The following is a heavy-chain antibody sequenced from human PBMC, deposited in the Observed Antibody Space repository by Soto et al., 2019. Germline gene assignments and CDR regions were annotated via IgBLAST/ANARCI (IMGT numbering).Heavy chain of an antibody. J-gene: IGHJ5*02. CDR2: IYYSGST. V-gene: IGHV4-39*01. CDR3: ASLHLDNWFDP. Sequence: PSETLSLTCTVSGCSISSSSYYWGWIRQPPGKGLEWIGSIYYSGSTYYNPSLKSRVTISVDTSKNQFSLKLSSVTAADTAVYYCASLHLDNWFDPWGQGTLVTVSS. CDR1: GCSISSSSYY.